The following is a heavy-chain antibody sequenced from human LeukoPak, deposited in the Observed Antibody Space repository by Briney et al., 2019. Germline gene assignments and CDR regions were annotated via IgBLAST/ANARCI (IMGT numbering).Heavy chain of an antibody. V-gene: IGHV3-30-3*01. D-gene: IGHD1-1*01. CDR2: ISYDGSNK. CDR3: ARDTRPLERRRCNIDY. J-gene: IGHJ4*02. CDR1: GFTFSSYA. Sequence: GGSLRLSCAAPGFTFSSYAMHWVRQAPGKGLEWVAVISYDGSNKYYADSVKGRFTISRDNSKNTLYLQMNSLRAEDTAVYYCARDTRPLERRRCNIDYWGQGTLVTVSS.